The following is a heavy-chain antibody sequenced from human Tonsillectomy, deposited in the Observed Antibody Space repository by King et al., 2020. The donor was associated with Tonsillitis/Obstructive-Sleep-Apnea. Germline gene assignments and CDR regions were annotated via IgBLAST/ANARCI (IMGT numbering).Heavy chain of an antibody. CDR3: ASHIGVAAPSMASYFDY. CDR1: GFTFSDYY. J-gene: IGHJ4*02. V-gene: IGHV3-11*06. Sequence: VQLVESGGGLVKPGGSLRLSCAASGFTFSDYYMSWIRQAPGKGLEWVSYISSSSGYKNYADSVKGRFTISRDNAKNSLYLQMDSLRAEDTAVYYCASHIGVAAPSMASYFDYWGQGTQVTVSS. D-gene: IGHD6-19*01. CDR2: ISSSSGYK.